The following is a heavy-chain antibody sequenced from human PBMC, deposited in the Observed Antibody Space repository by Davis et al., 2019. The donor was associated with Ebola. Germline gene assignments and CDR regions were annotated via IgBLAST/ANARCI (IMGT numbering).Heavy chain of an antibody. V-gene: IGHV1-46*03. Sequence: ASVKVSCKASGYTFTNYYMHWVRQAPGQGLEWMGMINPNDGRTIYARKFQGRVTVTRDTSTTTVNMDLSSLRSEEPALYYCTSPGGQDGGYDAFDIWSQGTMVTVSS. CDR3: TSPGGQDGGYDAFDI. CDR2: INPNDGRT. CDR1: GYTFTNYY. J-gene: IGHJ3*02. D-gene: IGHD5-12*01.